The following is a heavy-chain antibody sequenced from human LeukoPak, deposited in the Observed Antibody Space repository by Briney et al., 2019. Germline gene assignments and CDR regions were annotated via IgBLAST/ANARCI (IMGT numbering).Heavy chain of an antibody. CDR3: AKDASGRDYYGSGSYGDY. CDR1: GFTFSSYG. V-gene: IGHV3-30*18. D-gene: IGHD3-10*01. J-gene: IGHJ4*02. CDR2: ISYDGSNK. Sequence: PGRSLRLSCAASGFTFSSYGMHWVRQAPGKGLEWVAVISYDGSNKYYADSVKGRFTISRDNSKNTLYLQMNSLRAEDTAVYYCAKDASGRDYYGSGSYGDYWGQGTLVTVSS.